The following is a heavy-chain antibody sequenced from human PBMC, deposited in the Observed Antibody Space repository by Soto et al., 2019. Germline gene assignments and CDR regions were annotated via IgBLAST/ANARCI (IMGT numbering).Heavy chain of an antibody. CDR3: AKYYDSSGYKYRAGDYFDY. CDR1: GGSISSGGYY. V-gene: IGHV4-31*03. D-gene: IGHD3-22*01. Sequence: QVQLQESGPGLVKPSQTLSLTCTVSGGSISSGGYYWSWIRQHPGKGLEWIGYIYYSGSTYYNPSPKSRVTISVDTSKNQFSLKLSSVTAADTAVYYCAKYYDSSGYKYRAGDYFDYWGQGTLVTVSS. J-gene: IGHJ4*02. CDR2: IYYSGST.